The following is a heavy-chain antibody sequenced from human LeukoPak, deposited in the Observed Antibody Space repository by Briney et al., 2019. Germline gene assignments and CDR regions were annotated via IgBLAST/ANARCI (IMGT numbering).Heavy chain of an antibody. J-gene: IGHJ4*02. CDR1: GASINNYY. V-gene: IGHV4-59*12. Sequence: SETLSLTCTVSGASINNYYWSWVRQPPGKGLEWIGYVFYTGQTVYNPSLKSRVTISLDTSKNQFSLKLSSVTAADTAVYYCARDRLYSSSFFDYWGQGTLVTVSS. CDR3: ARDRLYSSSFFDY. CDR2: VFYTGQT. D-gene: IGHD6-6*01.